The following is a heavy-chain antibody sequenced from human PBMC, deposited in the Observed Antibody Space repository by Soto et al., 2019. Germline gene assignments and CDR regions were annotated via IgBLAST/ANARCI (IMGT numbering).Heavy chain of an antibody. D-gene: IGHD6-13*01. V-gene: IGHV5-51*01. CDR1: GYSFTSYW. CDR2: IYPGDSDT. CDR3: ARRGSSSWYSYYFDY. J-gene: IGHJ4*02. Sequence: GESLKISCKGSGYSFTSYWIGWVRQMPGKGLEWMGIIYPGDSDTRYSPALQGQVTISADKSTSTAYQQWSSLKASDTAMYYCARRGSSSWYSYYFDYWGQGTLVTVSS.